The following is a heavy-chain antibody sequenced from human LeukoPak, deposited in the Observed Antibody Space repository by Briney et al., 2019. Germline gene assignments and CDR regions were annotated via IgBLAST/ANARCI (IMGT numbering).Heavy chain of an antibody. D-gene: IGHD4-23*01. CDR2: IYYSGST. V-gene: IGHV4-30-4*01. Sequence: SETLSLTCTVSGGSISSGDYYWSWIRQPPGKGLEWIGYIYYSGSTYYNPSLKSRVTISVDTSKNQFSLKLSSVTAADTAEYYCARTTTVVTRIDYWGQGTLVTVSS. CDR3: ARTTTVVTRIDY. J-gene: IGHJ4*02. CDR1: GGSISSGDYY.